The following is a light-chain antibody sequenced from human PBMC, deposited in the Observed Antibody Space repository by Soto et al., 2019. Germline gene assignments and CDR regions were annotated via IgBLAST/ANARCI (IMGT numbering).Light chain of an antibody. V-gene: IGKV3-15*01. CDR2: GAS. Sequence: EIVMTQSPATLSVSPGERATLSCRASQSVSSNLAWYQQKPGQAPRLLIYGASTRATGIPARFSGSGSGTEFTRTNSSLQSEDFAVYYCQQYNNWPRTFGQGTKVEIK. J-gene: IGKJ1*01. CDR3: QQYNNWPRT. CDR1: QSVSSN.